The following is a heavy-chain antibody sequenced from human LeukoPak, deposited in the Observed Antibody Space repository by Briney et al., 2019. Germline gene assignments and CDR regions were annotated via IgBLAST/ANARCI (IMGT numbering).Heavy chain of an antibody. CDR1: GYSFTSYW. CDR2: IYPGDSDT. V-gene: IGHV5-51*01. D-gene: IGHD5-24*01. CDR3: ARPEGEMASHPYYFDY. Sequence: GESLKISCKGSGYSFTSYWIGWVRLMPGKGLEWMGIIYPGDSDTRYSPSFQGQVTISADKSISTAYLQWSSLKASDTAMYYCARPEGEMASHPYYFDYWGQGTLVTVSS. J-gene: IGHJ4*02.